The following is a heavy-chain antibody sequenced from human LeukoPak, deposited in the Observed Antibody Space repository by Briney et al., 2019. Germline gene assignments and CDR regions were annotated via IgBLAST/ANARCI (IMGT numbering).Heavy chain of an antibody. CDR3: ARGRRGYCSSTSCYFNAFDI. CDR1: GYTFTSYD. V-gene: IGHV1-8*01. D-gene: IGHD2-2*01. Sequence: ASVKVSCKASGYTFTSYDINWVRQATGQGLEWMGWMNPNSGNTGYAQKFQGRVTMTRNTSISTAYMELSSPRSEDTAVYYCARGRRGYCSSTSCYFNAFDIWGQGTMVTVSS. CDR2: MNPNSGNT. J-gene: IGHJ3*02.